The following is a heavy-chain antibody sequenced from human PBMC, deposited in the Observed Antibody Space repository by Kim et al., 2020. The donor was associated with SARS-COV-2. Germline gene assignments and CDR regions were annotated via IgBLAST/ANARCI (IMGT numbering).Heavy chain of an antibody. V-gene: IGHV3-33*05. D-gene: IGHD3-9*01. CDR1: GFSFSSYG. Sequence: GGSLRLSCAESGFSFSSYGMHWVRQAPGKGLEWVAVISNDGNGQYYADSVTGRFTISRDKSKNILYLQMNSLRVEDTAVYYCATEDYAILSDNSARGAFDIWGQGTMVTVSS. CDR3: ATEDYAILSDNSARGAFDI. J-gene: IGHJ3*02. CDR2: ISNDGNGQ.